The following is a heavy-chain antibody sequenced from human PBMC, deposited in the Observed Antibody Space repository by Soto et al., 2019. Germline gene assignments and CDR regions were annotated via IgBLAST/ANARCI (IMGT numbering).Heavy chain of an antibody. CDR2: IYYSGST. CDR1: GGSISSSSYY. J-gene: IGHJ4*02. Sequence: QLQLQESGPGLVKPSETLSLTCTVSGGSISSSSYYWGWIRQPPGKGREWIGGIYYSGSTYYNPSLKSRVTISVDTSKNQFSLKLSSVTAADTAVYYCARGYDFPSFDYWGQGTLVTVSS. V-gene: IGHV4-39*01. CDR3: ARGYDFPSFDY. D-gene: IGHD5-12*01.